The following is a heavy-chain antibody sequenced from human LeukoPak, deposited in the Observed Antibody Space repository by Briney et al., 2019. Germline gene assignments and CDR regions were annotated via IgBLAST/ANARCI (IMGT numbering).Heavy chain of an antibody. V-gene: IGHV4-34*01. Sequence: SETLSLTCAVYGGSFSGYYWSWIRQPPGKGLEWIGEINHSGSTNYNPSLKSRVTISVDTSKNQFSLKLSSVTAADTAVYYCARGPYYYDSSGYYLLWGQGTMVTVSS. CDR3: ARGPYYYDSSGYYLL. D-gene: IGHD3-22*01. J-gene: IGHJ3*01. CDR2: INHSGST. CDR1: GGSFSGYY.